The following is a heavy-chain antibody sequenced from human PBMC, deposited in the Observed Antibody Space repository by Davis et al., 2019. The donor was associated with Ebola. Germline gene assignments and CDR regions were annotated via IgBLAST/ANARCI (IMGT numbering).Heavy chain of an antibody. D-gene: IGHD3-22*01. CDR1: GYTFTSYG. CDR3: ARDTYYNRKGYLYYYYGMDV. V-gene: IGHV1-18*01. Sequence: ASVKVSCKASGYTFTSYGISWVRQAPGQGLEWMGWISAYNGNTNYAQKLQGRVTMTTDTSTSTAYMELRSLRSDDTAVYYCARDTYYNRKGYLYYYYGMDVWGQGTTVTVSS. CDR2: ISAYNGNT. J-gene: IGHJ6*02.